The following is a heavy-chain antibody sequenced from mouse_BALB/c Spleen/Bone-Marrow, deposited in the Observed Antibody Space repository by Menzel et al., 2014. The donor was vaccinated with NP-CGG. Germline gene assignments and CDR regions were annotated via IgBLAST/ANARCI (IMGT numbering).Heavy chain of an antibody. CDR3: ARVDHKYEGY. CDR2: INPYNDGT. J-gene: IGHJ2*01. D-gene: IGHD5-1-1*01. CDR1: GYTFTSYV. Sequence: EVQLQQSGPELVKPGASVKMSCKASGYTFTSYVMHWVKQKPGQGLEWIGYINPYNDGTKYNEKFKGKATLTSDKSSRTGYMVLSDLASEDSAVYYCARVDHKYEGYWGQGTTLTVSS. V-gene: IGHV1-14*01.